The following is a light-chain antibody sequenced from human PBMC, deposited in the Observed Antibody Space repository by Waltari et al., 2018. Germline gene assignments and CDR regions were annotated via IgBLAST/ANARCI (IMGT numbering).Light chain of an antibody. CDR1: KLGDNL. CDR2: QDS. J-gene: IGLJ3*02. V-gene: IGLV3-1*01. Sequence: SYELTQPPSVSVSPGHTASITCLAGKLGDNLAGWYQQKPSKSPLLLIYQDSKRPSGIPARFSCSNSWSIATLTISGTHAIDEADYYCQAWDISTGNWVFGGGTKLTVL. CDR3: QAWDISTGNWV.